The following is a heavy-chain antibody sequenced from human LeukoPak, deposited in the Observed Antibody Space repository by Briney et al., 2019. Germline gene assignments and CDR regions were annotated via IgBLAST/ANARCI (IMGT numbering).Heavy chain of an antibody. CDR1: GFRFFTYA. J-gene: IGHJ1*01. D-gene: IGHD6-13*01. Sequence: TGGSLRLSCAASGFRFFTYAMTWVRQAPGKGLEWVSSISGSGDTTYYADSVKGRFTISRDNSKNTLNLQMNSLRAEDTAVYYCAKGLYVSTNIPAAGIGLYFQQWGQGSLVTVSS. CDR2: ISGSGDTT. V-gene: IGHV3-23*01. CDR3: AKGLYVSTNIPAAGIGLYFQQ.